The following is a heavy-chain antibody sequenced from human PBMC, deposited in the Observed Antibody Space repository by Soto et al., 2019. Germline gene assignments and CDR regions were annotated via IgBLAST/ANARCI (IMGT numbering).Heavy chain of an antibody. CDR1: GFTFCSYA. D-gene: IGHD2-15*01. J-gene: IGHJ6*02. V-gene: IGHV3-30-3*01. Sequence: QVQLVESGGGVVQPGRSLRLSCAASGFTFCSYAMHWVRQAPGKGLEWVAVISYDGSNKYYADSVKGRFTISRDNSKNTLYLQMNSLRAEDTAVYYCAREGVVVVAATLSDYYGMDVWGQGTTVTVSS. CDR2: ISYDGSNK. CDR3: AREGVVVVAATLSDYYGMDV.